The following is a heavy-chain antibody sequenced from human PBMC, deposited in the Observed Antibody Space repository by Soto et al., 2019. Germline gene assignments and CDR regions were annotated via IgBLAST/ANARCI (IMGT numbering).Heavy chain of an antibody. CDR2: INPNSGGT. CDR1: GYTFTGYY. V-gene: IGHV1-2*02. D-gene: IGHD6-19*01. J-gene: IGHJ6*02. CDR3: ARDPVAVAGTYYYYYYGMDV. Sequence: ASVKVSCKASGYTFTGYYMHWVRQAPGQGLEWMGWINPNSGGTNYAQKFQGRVTMTRHTSISTAYMELSRLRSDDTAVYYCARDPVAVAGTYYYYYYGMDVWGQGTTVTVSS.